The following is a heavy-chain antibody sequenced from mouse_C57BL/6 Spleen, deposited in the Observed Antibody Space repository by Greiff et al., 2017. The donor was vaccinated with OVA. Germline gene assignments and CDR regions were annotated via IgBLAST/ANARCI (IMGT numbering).Heavy chain of an antibody. CDR3: SRRNYSNEYSLDY. CDR1: GYTFTHYW. CDR2: IFPGGGYT. J-gene: IGHJ4*01. V-gene: IGHV1-63*01. Sequence: QVQLQQSGAELVRPGTSVKLSCKASGYTFTHYWIGWAKQRPGHGLEWIGDIFPGGGYTNYNEKFKGKATLTADKSSSTAYMHFSSLTSKDSAIYYCSRRNYSNEYSLDYWGQGTSVTVSS. D-gene: IGHD2-5*01.